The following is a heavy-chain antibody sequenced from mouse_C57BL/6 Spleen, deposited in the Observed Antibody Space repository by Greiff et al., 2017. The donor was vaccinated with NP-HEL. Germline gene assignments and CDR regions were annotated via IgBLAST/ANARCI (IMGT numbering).Heavy chain of an antibody. J-gene: IGHJ2*01. V-gene: IGHV14-1*01. CDR1: GFNITDYY. D-gene: IGHD2-1*01. Sequence: VQLQQSGAELVRPGASVKLSCTASGFNITDYYMHWVKQRPEQGLEWIGRIDPEDGDTEYAPKFQGKATMTADTSSNTAYLQLSSLTSEDTAVYYCTTLNYGNSYFDYWGQGTTLTVSS. CDR2: IDPEDGDT. CDR3: TTLNYGNSYFDY.